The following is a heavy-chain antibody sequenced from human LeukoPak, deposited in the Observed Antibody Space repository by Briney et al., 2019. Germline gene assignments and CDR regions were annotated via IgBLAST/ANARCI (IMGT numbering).Heavy chain of an antibody. CDR1: GFTFTSSA. V-gene: IGHV1-58*02. Sequence: SVKFSCKASGFTFTSSAMQWVRQARGQRLEWIGWIVVGSGNTNYAQKFQERVTITRDMSTSTAYMELSSLRSEDTAVYYCAAASTPYYVSSGYYAESGAFDIWGQGTMVTVSS. CDR2: IVVGSGNT. D-gene: IGHD3-22*01. J-gene: IGHJ3*02. CDR3: AAASTPYYVSSGYYAESGAFDI.